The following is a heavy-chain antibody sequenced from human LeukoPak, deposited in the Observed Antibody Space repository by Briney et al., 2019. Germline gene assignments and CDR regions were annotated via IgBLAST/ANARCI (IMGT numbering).Heavy chain of an antibody. Sequence: GGSLRLSCAASGFTFADYAMHWVRQVPGKGLEWVSSISSSSSYIYYADSVKGRFTISRDNPDNVVYLQMNSLRAEDTAVYYCARVAVAGPTGWFDPWGQGTLVTVSS. CDR3: ARVAVAGPTGWFDP. V-gene: IGHV3-21*01. D-gene: IGHD6-13*01. CDR2: ISSSSSYI. J-gene: IGHJ5*02. CDR1: GFTFADYA.